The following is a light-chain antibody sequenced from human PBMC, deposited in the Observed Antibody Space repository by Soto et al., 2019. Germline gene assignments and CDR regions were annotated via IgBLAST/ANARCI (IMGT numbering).Light chain of an antibody. CDR3: QQRGNWPIT. CDR1: QGVSSY. V-gene: IGKV3-11*01. Sequence: EIILTQSPATLSLSPGERATLSCRASQGVSSYLAWYQQKPGQAPRLLIYDASNRATGIPARFSGSGSGTDFTLTISSLEPEDFAVYYCQQRGNWPITFGQGTRLEMK. J-gene: IGKJ5*01. CDR2: DAS.